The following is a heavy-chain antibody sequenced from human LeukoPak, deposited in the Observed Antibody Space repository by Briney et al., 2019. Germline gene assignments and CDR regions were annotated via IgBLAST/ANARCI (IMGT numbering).Heavy chain of an antibody. J-gene: IGHJ5*02. CDR3: AKATMTIAAVPHNP. V-gene: IGHV1-8*01. D-gene: IGHD6-13*01. CDR1: GYSFTSYD. Sequence: ASVKVSCKASGYSFTSYDVNWVRQAPGQGLEWMGWMNPKSGNTGYAPKFQGRVTMTRNTSIDIAFMELKSLTFEDTAVYYCAKATMTIAAVPHNPWGQGTLVTVSS. CDR2: MNPKSGNT.